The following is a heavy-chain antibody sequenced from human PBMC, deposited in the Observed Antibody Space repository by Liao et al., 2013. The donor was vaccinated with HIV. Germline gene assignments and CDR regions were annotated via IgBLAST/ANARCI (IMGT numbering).Heavy chain of an antibody. D-gene: IGHD1-26*01. J-gene: IGHJ6*03. V-gene: IGHV4-34*01. Sequence: QVQLQQWGAGLLKPSETLSLTCAVSGGSFSGSFWTWIRQAPGKGLEWIGEINHSGMTNNSPSLASRLTLSVDTSKSQFSLNLRSVTAADTAVYYCARGRRPWEVFSENYYMDVWGSGTAVTVSS. CDR2: INHSGMT. CDR1: GGSFSGSF. CDR3: ARGRRPWEVFSENYYMDV.